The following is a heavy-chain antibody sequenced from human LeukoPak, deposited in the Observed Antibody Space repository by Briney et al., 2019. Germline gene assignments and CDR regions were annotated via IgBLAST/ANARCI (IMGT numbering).Heavy chain of an antibody. V-gene: IGHV3-23*01. D-gene: IGHD5-18*01. Sequence: AGGSLRLSCAASGFSFGTCAMNWVRQAPGKGLEWVSTISGGGDGALYADSVKGRFTISRDNSKNTLFLQMNSLRAEDTAVYYCAKRTRGYSYGTLDYWGQGTLVTVSS. CDR2: ISGGGDGA. CDR1: GFSFGTCA. CDR3: AKRTRGYSYGTLDY. J-gene: IGHJ4*02.